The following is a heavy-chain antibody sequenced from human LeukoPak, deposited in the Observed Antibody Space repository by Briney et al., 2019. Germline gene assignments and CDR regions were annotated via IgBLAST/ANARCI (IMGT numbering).Heavy chain of an antibody. V-gene: IGHV4-59*12. J-gene: IGHJ3*02. CDR2: IYYSGST. D-gene: IGHD3-10*01. Sequence: PSETLSLTCTVSGGSISSYYWSWIRQPPGKGLEWIGYIYYSGSTYYSPSLRSRVTISLDTSRNQFSLKLNSVTAADTAVYYCAKSNGYGLVDIWGQGTMVTVSS. CDR1: GGSISSYY. CDR3: AKSNGYGLVDI.